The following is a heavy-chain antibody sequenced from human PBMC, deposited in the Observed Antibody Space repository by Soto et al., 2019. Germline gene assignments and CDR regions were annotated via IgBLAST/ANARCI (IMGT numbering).Heavy chain of an antibody. Sequence: QVQLVQSGAEVKKPGSSVKVSCKASGGTFSSYAISWVRQAPGQGLEWMGGIIPIFGTANYAQKFQGRVTITADESTSTAYMELSSLRSEDTAVYYCARTGLINGYCSGGSCYSGEYFQYWGQGTLVTVSS. CDR2: IIPIFGTA. V-gene: IGHV1-69*01. CDR3: ARTGLINGYCSGGSCYSGEYFQY. J-gene: IGHJ1*01. D-gene: IGHD2-15*01. CDR1: GGTFSSYA.